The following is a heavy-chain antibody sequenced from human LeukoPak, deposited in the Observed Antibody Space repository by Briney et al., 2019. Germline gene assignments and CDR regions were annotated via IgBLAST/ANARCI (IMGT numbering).Heavy chain of an antibody. Sequence: GGSLRLSCAASGFTFSTYWMSWLRQAPGKGLEWVASIKQDGDEKYYVDSMRGRFTISKDNAKNSLLLQMNSLRAEDTAVYYCARASRAAFDYWGQGTLVTVSS. CDR2: IKQDGDEK. D-gene: IGHD6-13*01. CDR3: ARASRAAFDY. CDR1: GFTFSTYW. J-gene: IGHJ4*02. V-gene: IGHV3-7*04.